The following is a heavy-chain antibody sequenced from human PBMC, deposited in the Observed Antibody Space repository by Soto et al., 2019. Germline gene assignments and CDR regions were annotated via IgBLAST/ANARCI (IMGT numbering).Heavy chain of an antibody. J-gene: IGHJ4*02. V-gene: IGHV1-18*01. D-gene: IGHD2-8*01. CDR1: GYTFSSYG. CDR3: ARHGNGDDY. CDR2: IRSYNNST. Sequence: ASVKVSCKASGYTFSSYGVNWVRQAPGQGLEWMGWIRSYNNSTNYAQKLQGRVTMTTDTSTNTAYMELRSLRSDDTTVYYCARHGNGDDYWGQGTLVTVSS.